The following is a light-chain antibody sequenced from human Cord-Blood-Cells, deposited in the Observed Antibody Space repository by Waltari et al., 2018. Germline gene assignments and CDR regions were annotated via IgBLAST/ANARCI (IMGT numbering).Light chain of an antibody. CDR3: CSYAGSLVV. V-gene: IGLV2-11*01. CDR2: DVS. J-gene: IGLJ2*01. CDR1: SSDVGGYNY. Sequence: QSALTQPRSVSGSPGQSVTISCTGTSSDVGGYNYFSWYQQHPGKAPKLMIYDVSKRPSGVPDRFSGSKSGNTASLTISGLQAEDEADYYCCSYAGSLVVFGGGTKLTVL.